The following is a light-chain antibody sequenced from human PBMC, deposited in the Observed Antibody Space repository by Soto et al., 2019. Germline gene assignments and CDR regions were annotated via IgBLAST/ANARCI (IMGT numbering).Light chain of an antibody. CDR1: QGVSSN. CDR3: QQYGSSPLIS. V-gene: IGKV3-20*01. CDR2: GAS. Sequence: EIVMTQSPATLSVSPGERATLSCRASQGVSSNLAWYQQKPGQSPRLLIYGASKRATGIPDRFSGSGSGRDFTLTISGLEPEDFAVYYCQQYGSSPLISFGQGTRLEIK. J-gene: IGKJ5*01.